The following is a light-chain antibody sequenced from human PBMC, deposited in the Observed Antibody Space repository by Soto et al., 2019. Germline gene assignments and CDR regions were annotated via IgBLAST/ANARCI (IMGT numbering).Light chain of an antibody. V-gene: IGLV2-14*01. CDR1: SSDVGGYNY. Sequence: QSALTQPASVSGSPGQSITISCTGTSSDVGGYNYVSWYQQHPGKAPKHMIYDVSNRPSGVSNRFSGSKSGNTASLTISGLQAEDEADYYCSSYTSSSTHYVFGTGTKLTVL. CDR3: SSYTSSSTHYV. CDR2: DVS. J-gene: IGLJ1*01.